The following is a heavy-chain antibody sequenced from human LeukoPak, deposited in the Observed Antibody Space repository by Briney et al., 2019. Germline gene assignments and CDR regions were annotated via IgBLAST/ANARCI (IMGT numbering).Heavy chain of an antibody. CDR1: GFSISSHY. J-gene: IGHJ4*02. D-gene: IGHD5-18*01. CDR2: MFDSENT. CDR3: ATIKRGSIFGYFDF. V-gene: IGHV4-59*11. Sequence: SETLSLTCTVSGFSISSHYWSWIRQPPGKGLEWIGYMFDSENTKDNPSLKSRITLSADTSKNQFSLRLSSVTAADTAVYYCATIKRGSIFGYFDFWGQGILVTVSS.